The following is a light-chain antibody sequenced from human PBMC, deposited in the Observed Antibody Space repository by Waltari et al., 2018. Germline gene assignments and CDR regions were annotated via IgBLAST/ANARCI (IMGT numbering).Light chain of an antibody. CDR2: DVT. V-gene: IGLV2-14*02. Sequence: QPALTHPASVSGPPGQSTPPPCTGTSTHLWAYTLVSWFQHPPGKAPKVMISDVTNRPSGVSNRFSGSKSGNTASLTISGLQAEDEADYYCSSYTNSGTYVFGTGTKVTVL. CDR3: SSYTNSGTYV. J-gene: IGLJ1*01. CDR1: STHLWAYTL.